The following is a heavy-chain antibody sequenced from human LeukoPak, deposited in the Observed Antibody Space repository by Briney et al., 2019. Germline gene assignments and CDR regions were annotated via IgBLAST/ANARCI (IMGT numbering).Heavy chain of an antibody. V-gene: IGHV4-38-2*02. Sequence: SETLSLTCNVSGDSITSTYYWGWIRQPPGKGLEWIGSISHSGNTYYNPSLKSRVTISVDTSKNHFSLNLSAVTAADTAVYYCARGYSSGWRLKFDPWGQGTLVTVSS. CDR2: ISHSGNT. CDR3: ARGYSSGWRLKFDP. J-gene: IGHJ5*02. CDR1: GDSITSTYY. D-gene: IGHD6-19*01.